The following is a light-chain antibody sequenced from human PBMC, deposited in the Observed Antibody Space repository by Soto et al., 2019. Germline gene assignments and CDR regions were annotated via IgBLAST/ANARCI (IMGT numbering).Light chain of an antibody. CDR2: EVS. CDR1: SSDIGGYNY. V-gene: IGLV2-14*01. Sequence: QSALTQPASVSGSPGQSITISCTGTSSDIGGYNYVSWYQQHPGKAPKLMIYEVSNRPPGVSNRFSGSKSGNTASLTISGLQAEDEADYYCTSYTSSSTNYVFGTGTKVTVL. CDR3: TSYTSSSTNYV. J-gene: IGLJ1*01.